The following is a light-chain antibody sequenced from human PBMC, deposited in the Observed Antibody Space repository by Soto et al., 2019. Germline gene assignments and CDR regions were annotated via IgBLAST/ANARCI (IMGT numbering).Light chain of an antibody. CDR2: GAS. V-gene: IGKV3-20*01. Sequence: EIVLTQSPGTLSLSPGERATLSCRASQSVSSSYLAWYQQKPGQAPRLLIYGASSRATGIPDRFSGSGSGTDFTLTISRLEAEDFAVYYCRQYGSPPTWTFGQGTKVEIK. CDR3: RQYGSPPTWT. J-gene: IGKJ1*01. CDR1: QSVSSSY.